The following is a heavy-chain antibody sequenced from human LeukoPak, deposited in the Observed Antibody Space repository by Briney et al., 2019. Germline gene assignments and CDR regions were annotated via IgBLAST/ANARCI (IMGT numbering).Heavy chain of an antibody. J-gene: IGHJ4*02. CDR2: IIPILGIA. V-gene: IGHV1-69*04. CDR1: GGTFSSYA. D-gene: IGHD6-13*01. Sequence: SVKVSCKASGGTFSSYAISWVRQAPGQGLEWMGRIIPILGIANYAQKFQGRVTMTRNTYIDTAYMELSNLRSDDTAVYYCARGGYSSDYWGQGTLVIVSS. CDR3: ARGGYSSDY.